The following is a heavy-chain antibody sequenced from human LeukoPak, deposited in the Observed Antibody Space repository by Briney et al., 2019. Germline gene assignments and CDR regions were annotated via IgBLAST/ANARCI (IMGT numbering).Heavy chain of an antibody. CDR1: GGSFSGYY. D-gene: IGHD1-26*01. V-gene: IGHV4-34*01. J-gene: IGHJ4*02. Sequence: SETLSLTCAVYGGSFSGYYWSWIRQPPGKGLEWIGEINHSGSTNYNPSLKSRVTISVDTSKNQFSLKLSSVTAADTAVYYCARSWVGATEALDYWGRGTLVTVSS. CDR2: INHSGST. CDR3: ARSWVGATEALDY.